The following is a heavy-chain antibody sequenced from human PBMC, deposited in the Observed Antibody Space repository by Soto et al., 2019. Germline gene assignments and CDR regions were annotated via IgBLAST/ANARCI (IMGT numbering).Heavy chain of an antibody. D-gene: IGHD3-22*01. CDR3: ARAPIVMTVVYNKEAGALDI. Sequence: SVKVSCKASGYTFTSYAMSWVRQAPGQGLEWMGWINPNSGGTNYAQKFQGRVTITTDTSISTAYMELSSLRSDDTAVYYCARAPIVMTVVYNKEAGALDIWGQGTMVTVSS. CDR2: INPNSGGT. J-gene: IGHJ3*02. V-gene: IGHV1-2*02. CDR1: GYTFTSYA.